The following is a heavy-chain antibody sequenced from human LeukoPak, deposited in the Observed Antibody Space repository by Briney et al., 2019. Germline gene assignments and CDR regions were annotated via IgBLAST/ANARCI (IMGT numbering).Heavy chain of an antibody. J-gene: IGHJ4*02. V-gene: IGHV4-34*01. CDR3: ARGELRYFDWLP. Sequence: PSETLSLTCTIYGGSFSGYSWTWIRQPPGEGLEWIGEIKHSGGTNYNPSLKSQVTISVDTSKNQFSLKLSSVTAADTAVYYCARGELRYFDWLPWGQGTLVTVSS. CDR1: GGSFSGYS. D-gene: IGHD3-9*01. CDR2: IKHSGGT.